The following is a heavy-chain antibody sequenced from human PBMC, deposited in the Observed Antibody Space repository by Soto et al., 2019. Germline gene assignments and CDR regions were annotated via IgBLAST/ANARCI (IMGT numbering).Heavy chain of an antibody. D-gene: IGHD2-15*01. CDR3: WRAHINFVVKP. CDR2: FYYGAIT. V-gene: IGHV4-59*01. Sequence: SDTLSLTCTVFGGSISTYYWSWIRQPPGKGLEWIGYFYYGAITNYNPSLKSRVTISVDTSKNQFSLKLSSVTAADTAVYFCWRAHINFVVKPWGQGTLVPSP. J-gene: IGHJ5*02. CDR1: GGSISTYY.